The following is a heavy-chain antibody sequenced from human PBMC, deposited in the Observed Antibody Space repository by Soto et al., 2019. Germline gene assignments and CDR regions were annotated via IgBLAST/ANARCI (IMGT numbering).Heavy chain of an antibody. V-gene: IGHV4-4*02. D-gene: IGHD6-13*01. J-gene: IGHJ4*02. CDR2: IYHSGST. CDR3: ARERAARYSSSWLDY. CDR1: GGSISSSNW. Sequence: QVQLQESGPGLVKPSGTLSLTCAVSGGSISSSNWWSWVRQPPGKGLAWIGEIYHSGSTNYNPSLKRRVTISVDKSKNQFSLKLSSVTAADTAVYYCARERAARYSSSWLDYWGQGTLVTVSS.